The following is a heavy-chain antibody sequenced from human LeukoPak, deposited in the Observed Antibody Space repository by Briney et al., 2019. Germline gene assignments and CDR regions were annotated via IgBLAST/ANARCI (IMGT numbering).Heavy chain of an antibody. V-gene: IGHV3-66*01. CDR2: IYSGGST. Sequence: GGSLRLSCAASGFTLSTKYMTWVRQAPGKGLDWGSVIYSGGSTYYTDSVKGRFTISRDNSKNTLYLQMNSLRAEDTAVYYCAKDRATMTTRIFDFWGQGTLVTVSS. J-gene: IGHJ4*02. CDR1: GFTLSTKY. D-gene: IGHD4-17*01. CDR3: AKDRATMTTRIFDF.